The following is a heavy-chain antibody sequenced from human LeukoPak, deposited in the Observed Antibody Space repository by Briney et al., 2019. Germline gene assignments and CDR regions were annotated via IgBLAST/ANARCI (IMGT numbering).Heavy chain of an antibody. J-gene: IGHJ5*02. D-gene: IGHD6-13*01. V-gene: IGHV4-39*07. CDR2: IYYSGST. CDR1: GGPISSSSYY. Sequence: PSETLSLTCTVSGGPISSSSYYWGWIRQPPGKGLEWIGSIYYSGSTYYNPSLRSRVTISVDTSKNQFSLKLSSVTAADTAVYYCARVVRQQRVRPRLTYNWFDPWGQGTLVTVSS. CDR3: ARVVRQQRVRPRLTYNWFDP.